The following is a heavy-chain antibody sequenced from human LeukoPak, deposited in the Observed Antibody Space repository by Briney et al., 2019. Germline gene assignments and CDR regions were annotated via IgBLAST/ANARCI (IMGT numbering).Heavy chain of an antibody. CDR2: ISSSSSYI. CDR3: ASVDYYGSGNYYNDVDY. D-gene: IGHD3-10*01. Sequence: GGSLRLSCAASGFTFSSYSMNWVRQAPGKGLEWVSSISSSSSYIYYADSVKGRFTISRDNAKNSRYLQMNSLRAEDTALYYCASVDYYGSGNYYNDVDYWGQGTLVTVSS. CDR1: GFTFSSYS. J-gene: IGHJ4*02. V-gene: IGHV3-21*01.